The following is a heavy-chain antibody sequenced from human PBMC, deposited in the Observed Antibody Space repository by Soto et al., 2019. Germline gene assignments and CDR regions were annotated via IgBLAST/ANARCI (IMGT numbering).Heavy chain of an antibody. CDR1: GYTFTSYA. Sequence: ASVKVSCKASGYTFTSYAMHWVRQAPGQRLEWMGWINAGNGNTNYAQNLQGRVFMTADTSTNTACMELRSLRSDDTAIYFCTREGSAPYYYYAMDAWGQGTTVTVSS. V-gene: IGHV1-3*01. CDR3: TREGSAPYYYYAMDA. D-gene: IGHD3-10*01. J-gene: IGHJ6*02. CDR2: INAGNGNT.